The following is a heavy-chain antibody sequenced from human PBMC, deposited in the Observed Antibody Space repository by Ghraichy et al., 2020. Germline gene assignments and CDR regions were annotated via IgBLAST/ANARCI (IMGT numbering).Heavy chain of an antibody. CDR1: GGSFKFGTYS. D-gene: IGHD5-24*01. J-gene: IGHJ4*02. V-gene: IGHV4-30-2*01. CDR2: LYHSGGM. Sequence: SETLSLTCADSGGSFKFGTYSWTWVRQPPGKGLECLGYLYHSGGMYHNPSLRGRVVMSIDRSKNQFSLKLTSVTAADTAVYYCARASRDDYSWDNWGQGTLVTVSS. CDR3: ARASRDDYSWDN.